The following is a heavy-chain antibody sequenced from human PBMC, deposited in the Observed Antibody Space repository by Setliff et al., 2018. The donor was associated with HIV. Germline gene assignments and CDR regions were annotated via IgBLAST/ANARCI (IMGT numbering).Heavy chain of an antibody. CDR2: ISAYNFKT. CDR1: VYTFTSYG. V-gene: IGHV1-18*01. J-gene: IGHJ4*02. D-gene: IGHD2-15*01. CDR3: VRDTGWVVTTKNSHFDY. Sequence: ASVKVSCKASVYTFTSYGISWVRQAPGRGLEWMGWISAYNFKTRSAQKLQDRVTMTTDTSTYTAYMELRSLQSDDAAVYYCVRDTGWVVTTKNSHFDYWGQGTLVTVSS.